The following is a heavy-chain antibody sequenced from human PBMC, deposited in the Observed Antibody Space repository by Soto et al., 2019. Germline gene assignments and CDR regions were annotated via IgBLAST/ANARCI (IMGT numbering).Heavy chain of an antibody. CDR1: GGSISSGDYY. D-gene: IGHD3-16*02. Sequence: SETLSLTWTVSGGSISSGDYYWSLIRQPPGKGLEWIGYIYYSGSTYYNPSLKSRVTISVDTSKNQFSLKLSSVTAADTAVYYCARLSYDYIWVSYRYPPAGFFDYWGQGTLVTVSS. V-gene: IGHV4-30-4*01. J-gene: IGHJ4*02. CDR2: IYYSGST. CDR3: ARLSYDYIWVSYRYPPAGFFDY.